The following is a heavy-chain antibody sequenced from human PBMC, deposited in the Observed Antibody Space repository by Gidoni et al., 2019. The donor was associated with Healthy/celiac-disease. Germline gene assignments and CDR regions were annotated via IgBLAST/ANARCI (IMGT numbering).Heavy chain of an antibody. CDR3: AIDLYSGYDLGY. CDR1: VFSISSYS. V-gene: IGHV3-21*01. CDR2: ISSSSSYI. D-gene: IGHD5-12*01. J-gene: IGHJ4*02. Sequence: EVQLVESGGGLVTPGGSLSISCAASVFSISSYSMNWVRQAQGKGLEWVSSISSSSSYIYYADSVKGRVTTSRDNAKNSLYLQMNSLRAEDTAVYYCAIDLYSGYDLGYWGQGTLVTVSS.